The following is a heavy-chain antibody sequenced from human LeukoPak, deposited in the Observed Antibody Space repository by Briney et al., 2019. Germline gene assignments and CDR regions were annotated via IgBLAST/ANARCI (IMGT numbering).Heavy chain of an antibody. Sequence: GGSLRLSCAASGFTFSSYAMHWVRQAPGKGLEWVAVISYDGSNKYYADSVKGRFTISRDNSKNLLYLQMNSLRAEDTAVYYCARDWPPGGAKGSVGFDYWGQGTLVTVSS. D-gene: IGHD1-26*01. CDR1: GFTFSSYA. V-gene: IGHV3-30-3*01. CDR2: ISYDGSNK. CDR3: ARDWPPGGAKGSVGFDY. J-gene: IGHJ4*02.